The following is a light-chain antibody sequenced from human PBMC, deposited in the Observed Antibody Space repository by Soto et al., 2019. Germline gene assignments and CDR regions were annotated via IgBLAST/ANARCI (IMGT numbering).Light chain of an antibody. V-gene: IGKV1-12*01. CDR2: AAS. CDR1: QGINKW. CDR3: QQRSNWLWT. J-gene: IGKJ1*01. Sequence: DIQMTQSPSSVSAAVGDRVTITCRASQGINKWLAWYQQKPGKAPQLLISAASTLRSGVPSRFSGSGSGTDFTLTISSLEPEDFAVYYCQQRSNWLWTFGQGTKVDI.